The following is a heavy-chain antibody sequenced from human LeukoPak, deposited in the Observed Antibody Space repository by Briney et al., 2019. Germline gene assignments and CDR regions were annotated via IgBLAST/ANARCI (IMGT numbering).Heavy chain of an antibody. V-gene: IGHV3-74*01. J-gene: IGHJ4*02. D-gene: IGHD1-1*01. CDR3: AAGPAGNGHLSSY. CDR1: GFTFNNYW. CDR2: INGDGNNV. Sequence: GESLRLSCAASGFTFNNYWLHWVRQVPGKGLMWVSRINGDGNNVNYADSVKGRFTISRDNAKNTLHLQKNSLRAEDTAVYYCAAGPAGNGHLSSYWGQGTRVTVSS.